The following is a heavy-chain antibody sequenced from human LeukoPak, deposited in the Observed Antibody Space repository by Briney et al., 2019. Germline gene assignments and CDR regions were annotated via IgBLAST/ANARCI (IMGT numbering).Heavy chain of an antibody. J-gene: IGHJ3*02. CDR1: GDSISSYY. CDR2: IYYSGST. CDR3: ARSLYRYGADASDI. Sequence: SETLSLTCTVSGDSISSYYWSWIRQPPGKGLEWIGYIYYSGSTNYSPSLESRLTISVASSKNQFSLKLSSVTAADTAVYYCARSLYRYGADASDIWGQGTMVTVSS. D-gene: IGHD5-18*01. V-gene: IGHV4-59*01.